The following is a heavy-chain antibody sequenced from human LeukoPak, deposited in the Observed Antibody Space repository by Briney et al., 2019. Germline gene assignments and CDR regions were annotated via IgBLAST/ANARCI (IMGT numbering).Heavy chain of an antibody. D-gene: IGHD6-6*01. CDR1: GFTFSSYG. CDR2: IRYDGSNK. Sequence: PGGCLRLSCAASGFTFSSYGMHWVRQAPGKGLEWVAFIRYDGSNKYYADSVKGRFTISRDNSKNTLYLQMNSLRAEDTAVYYCAKDRSIAARPRFVSFFDYWGQGTLVTVSS. J-gene: IGHJ4*02. V-gene: IGHV3-30*02. CDR3: AKDRSIAARPRFVSFFDY.